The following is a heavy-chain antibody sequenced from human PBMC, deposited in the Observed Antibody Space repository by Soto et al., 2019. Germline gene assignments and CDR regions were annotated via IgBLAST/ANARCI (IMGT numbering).Heavy chain of an antibody. CDR1: GGSISSGGYS. CDR3: ARGSGSYPNWYYFDY. Sequence: SDTLSLTCAVSGGSISSGGYSWSWIRQPPGKGLEWIGYIYHSGSTYYNPSLKSRVTISVDRSKNQFSLKLSSVTAADTAVYYCARGSGSYPNWYYFDYWGQGTLVTVSS. V-gene: IGHV4-30-2*01. CDR2: IYHSGST. D-gene: IGHD1-26*01. J-gene: IGHJ4*02.